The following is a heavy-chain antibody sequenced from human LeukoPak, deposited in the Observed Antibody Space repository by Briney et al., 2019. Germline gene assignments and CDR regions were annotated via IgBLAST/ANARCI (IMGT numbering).Heavy chain of an antibody. V-gene: IGHV3-23*01. Sequence: PGGSLRLSCAASGFTFSSYAMIWVRQAPGKGLEWVSGISGSGGSTYYADSVEGRFTTSRDNSKNTLYLQMSSLRAEDTAVYYCAKMEGFYYGSGSYSLDYWGQGTLVTVSS. D-gene: IGHD3-10*01. CDR2: ISGSGGST. CDR3: AKMEGFYYGSGSYSLDY. J-gene: IGHJ4*02. CDR1: GFTFSSYA.